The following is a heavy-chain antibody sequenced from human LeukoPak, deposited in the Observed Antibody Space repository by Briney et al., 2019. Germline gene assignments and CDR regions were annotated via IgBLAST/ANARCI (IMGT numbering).Heavy chain of an antibody. J-gene: IGHJ5*02. Sequence: ASVKVSCKASGYTFTGYYMHWERQAPGQGLEWMGWINPNSGGTNYAQKFQGRVTMTGDTSISTAYMELSRLRSDDTAVYYCARGIAAAGTDWFDPWGQGTLVTVSS. CDR1: GYTFTGYY. CDR3: ARGIAAAGTDWFDP. V-gene: IGHV1-2*02. D-gene: IGHD6-13*01. CDR2: INPNSGGT.